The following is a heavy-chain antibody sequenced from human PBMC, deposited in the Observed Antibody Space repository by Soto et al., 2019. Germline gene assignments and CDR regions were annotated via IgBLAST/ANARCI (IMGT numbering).Heavy chain of an antibody. J-gene: IGHJ6*02. CDR2: IYYSGST. CDR1: GGSVSSGSYY. D-gene: IGHD4-17*01. V-gene: IGHV4-61*01. Sequence: SETLSLTCTVSGGSVSSGSYYWSWIRQPPGKGLEWIGYIYYSGSTNYNPSLKSRVTISVDTSKNQFSLKLSSVTAADTAVYYCAWIVKTVTNLLLYYYYGMVVWGQGTTVTVSS. CDR3: AWIVKTVTNLLLYYYYGMVV.